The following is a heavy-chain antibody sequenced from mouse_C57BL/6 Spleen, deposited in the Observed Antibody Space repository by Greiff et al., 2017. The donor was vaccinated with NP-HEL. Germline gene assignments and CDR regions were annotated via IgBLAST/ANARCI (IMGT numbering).Heavy chain of an antibody. CDR3: ARNYYGSSFPWFAY. J-gene: IGHJ3*01. D-gene: IGHD1-1*01. CDR2: ISSGSSTI. Sequence: EVQRVESGGGLVKPGGSLKLSCAASGFTFSDYGMHWVRQAPEKGLEWVAYISSGSSTIYYADTVKGRFTISRDNAKNTLFLQMTSLRSEDTAMYYCARNYYGSSFPWFAYWGQGTLVTVSA. V-gene: IGHV5-17*01. CDR1: GFTFSDYG.